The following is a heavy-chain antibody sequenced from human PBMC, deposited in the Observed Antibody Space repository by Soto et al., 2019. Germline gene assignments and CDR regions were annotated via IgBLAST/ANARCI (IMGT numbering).Heavy chain of an antibody. CDR1: GDSVDSNGAC. V-gene: IGHV6-1*01. D-gene: IGHD2-15*01. Sequence: SQTLSLTCVISGDSVDSNGACWNWIRQSPSRGLQWLGRIYYRSKWFHDYAASVESRMAINPDTSRNQFSLQLNYVTPEDTAVYYCARVHCSAGTCLDGLDFWGQGTTVTVSS. CDR2: IYYRSKWFH. J-gene: IGHJ6*02. CDR3: ARVHCSAGTCLDGLDF.